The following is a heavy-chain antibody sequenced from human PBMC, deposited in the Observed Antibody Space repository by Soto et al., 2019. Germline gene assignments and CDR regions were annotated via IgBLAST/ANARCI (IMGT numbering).Heavy chain of an antibody. Sequence: GASLKVSCKASGGTFSSYTISWVRQAPGQGLEWMGRIIPILGIANYAQKFQGRVTITADKSTSTAYMELSSLRSEDTAVYYCARDRVGDCSSTSCYADYYYYMDVWGKGTTVNVSS. D-gene: IGHD2-2*01. CDR1: GGTFSSYT. CDR3: ARDRVGDCSSTSCYADYYYYMDV. CDR2: IIPILGIA. V-gene: IGHV1-69*04. J-gene: IGHJ6*03.